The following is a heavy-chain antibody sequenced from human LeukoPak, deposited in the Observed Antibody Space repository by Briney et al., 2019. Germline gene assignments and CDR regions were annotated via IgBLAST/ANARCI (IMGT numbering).Heavy chain of an antibody. D-gene: IGHD2-15*01. CDR1: GFTFSSYA. CDR3: AKEIRYCSGAGCYSYYYYGMDV. J-gene: IGHJ6*02. CDR2: ISGSGGGT. Sequence: PGGSLRLSCAASGFTFSSYAMSWVRQAPGKGLEWVSAISGSGGGTYYADSVKGRFTISRVNSKNTLYLQMGGLRAEDTAVYYCAKEIRYCSGAGCYSYYYYGMDVWGQGTTVTVSS. V-gene: IGHV3-23*01.